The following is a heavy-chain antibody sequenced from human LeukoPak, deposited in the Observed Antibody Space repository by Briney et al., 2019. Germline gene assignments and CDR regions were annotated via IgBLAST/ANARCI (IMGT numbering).Heavy chain of an antibody. CDR1: GFTFSSYW. V-gene: IGHV3-7*01. J-gene: IGHJ4*02. Sequence: GGSLRLSCAASGFTFSSYWMSWMRQAPGKGLEWVANIKYDGNEEYYVDSVRGRFTISRDNAKNPLYLQLNSLRVEDTAVYYCKSGGAAPGSFDYWGQGTLVTVSP. D-gene: IGHD1-1*01. CDR3: KSGGAAPGSFDY. CDR2: IKYDGNEE.